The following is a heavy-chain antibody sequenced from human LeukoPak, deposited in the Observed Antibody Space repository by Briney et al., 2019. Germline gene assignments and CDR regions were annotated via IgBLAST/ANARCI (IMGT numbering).Heavy chain of an antibody. CDR3: AREYHRANWFDP. CDR2: IYYSGST. D-gene: IGHD2-2*01. CDR1: GGSISSGDYY. V-gene: IGHV4-30-4*01. Sequence: PSETLSLTCTVSGGSISSGDYYWSWLRQPPGEGLEWIGYIYYSGSTYYNPSLKSRVTISVDTSKNQFSLKLSSVTAADTAVYYCAREYHRANWFDPWGQGTLVTVSS. J-gene: IGHJ5*02.